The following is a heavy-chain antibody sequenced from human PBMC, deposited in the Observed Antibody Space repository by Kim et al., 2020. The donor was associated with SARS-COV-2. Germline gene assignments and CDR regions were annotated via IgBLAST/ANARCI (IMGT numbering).Heavy chain of an antibody. D-gene: IGHD6-13*01. J-gene: IGHJ6*02. V-gene: IGHV4-39*01. CDR1: GGSISSSSYY. CDR3: ARLSSWYLGGMDV. Sequence: SETLSLTCTVSGGSISSSSYYWGWIRQPPGKGLEWIGSIYYSGSTYYNPSLKSRVTISVDTSKNQFSLKLSSVTAADTAVYYCARLSSWYLGGMDVWGQGTTVTVSS. CDR2: IYYSGST.